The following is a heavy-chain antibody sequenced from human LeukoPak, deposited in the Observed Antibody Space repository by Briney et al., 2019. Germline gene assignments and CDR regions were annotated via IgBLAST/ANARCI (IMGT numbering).Heavy chain of an antibody. Sequence: GGSLRLSCAASGFTFSSYAMSWARQAPGKGLEWVSAISGSGGSTYYADSVKGRLTISRDNSKNTLYLQMNSLRAEDTAVYYCAKDLYYDFWSGSDYWGQGTLVTVSS. V-gene: IGHV3-23*01. CDR2: ISGSGGST. J-gene: IGHJ4*02. CDR1: GFTFSSYA. D-gene: IGHD3-3*01. CDR3: AKDLYYDFWSGSDY.